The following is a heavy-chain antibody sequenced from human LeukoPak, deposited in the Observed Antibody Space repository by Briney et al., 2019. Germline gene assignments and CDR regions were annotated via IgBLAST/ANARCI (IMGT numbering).Heavy chain of an antibody. CDR3: ARDSSPSDGYCSSTRCFDRGYFQH. Sequence: PGGSLRLSCAASGFTFSSYSMNWVRQAPGKGLEWVSSISSSSSYIYYADSVRGRFTISRDNAKNSLFLQMNSLRAGDTAVYYCARDSSPSDGYCSSTRCFDRGYFQHWGQGTLVTVSS. D-gene: IGHD2-2*01. J-gene: IGHJ1*01. V-gene: IGHV3-21*01. CDR1: GFTFSSYS. CDR2: ISSSSSYI.